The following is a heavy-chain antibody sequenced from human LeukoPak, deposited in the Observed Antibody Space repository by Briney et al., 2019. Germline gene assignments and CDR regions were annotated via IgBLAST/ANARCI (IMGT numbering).Heavy chain of an antibody. D-gene: IGHD5-18*01. CDR2: IYHSGST. J-gene: IGHJ4*02. CDR1: GYSISSGYY. CDR3: ARVAGGYSYRLGY. Sequence: SETLSLTCTVSGYSISSGYYWGWIRQPPGKGLEWIGSIYHSGSTYYNPSLKSRVTISLDTSKNQFSLKLTSVTAADTAVYYCARVAGGYSYRLGYWGQGTLVTVSS. V-gene: IGHV4-38-2*02.